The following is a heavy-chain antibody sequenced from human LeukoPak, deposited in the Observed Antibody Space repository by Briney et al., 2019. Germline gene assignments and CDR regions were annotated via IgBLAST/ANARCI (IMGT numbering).Heavy chain of an antibody. CDR2: ISGSGGST. J-gene: IGHJ4*02. CDR1: GFAFSFYA. Sequence: GGSLRLSCAASGFAFSFYAMSWLRQPPGKGLEWVSAISGSGGSTYHADSVKGRFTISRDNSKNTLYLQMNSLRAEDTAVYYCAKDLYYDSSGTPTFGYWGQGTLVTVSS. V-gene: IGHV3-23*01. D-gene: IGHD3-22*01. CDR3: AKDLYYDSSGTPTFGY.